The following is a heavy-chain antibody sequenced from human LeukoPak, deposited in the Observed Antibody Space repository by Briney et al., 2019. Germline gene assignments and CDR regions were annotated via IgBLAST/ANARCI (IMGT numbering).Heavy chain of an antibody. Sequence: GGSLRLSCAASGFTFSSYEMNWVRQAPGKGLEWVSYISSSGSTIYYADSVKGRFTISRDNAKNSLYLQMNSLRAEDTAVYYCARGLHYYDSSAQGDYWGQGTLVTVSS. D-gene: IGHD3-22*01. V-gene: IGHV3-48*03. J-gene: IGHJ4*02. CDR3: ARGLHYYDSSAQGDY. CDR2: ISSSGSTI. CDR1: GFTFSSYE.